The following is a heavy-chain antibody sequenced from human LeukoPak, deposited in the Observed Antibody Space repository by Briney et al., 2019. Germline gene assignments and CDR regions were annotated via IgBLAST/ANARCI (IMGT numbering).Heavy chain of an antibody. CDR1: GGSISRGNW. V-gene: IGHV4-4*02. D-gene: IGHD1-26*01. J-gene: IGHJ3*02. CDR2: IYHSGST. CDR3: ASPIVGAMGPRFDI. Sequence: SETLSLTCAVSGGSISRGNWWSWVRQPPGKGLEWIGEIYHSGSTNYNPSLKSRVSISVDNSKNRISLKLTSVTAADTAVYYCASPIVGAMGPRFDIWGQGTMVTVSS.